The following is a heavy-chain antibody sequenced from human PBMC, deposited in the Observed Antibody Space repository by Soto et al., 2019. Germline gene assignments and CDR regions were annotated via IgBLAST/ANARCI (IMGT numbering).Heavy chain of an antibody. J-gene: IGHJ4*02. V-gene: IGHV4-59*08. Sequence: QVQLQESGPGLVKPSETLSLTCTVSGCSISSYYWSWIRQPPGKGLEWIGYIYYSGSPNYNPSLKGRVTMSVDTSKNRLSLKVSSVTAAGAAVYYCARYKAVADFVVFDYWGQGTLVTVPS. CDR2: IYYSGSP. CDR3: ARYKAVADFVVFDY. CDR1: GCSISSYY. D-gene: IGHD6-19*01.